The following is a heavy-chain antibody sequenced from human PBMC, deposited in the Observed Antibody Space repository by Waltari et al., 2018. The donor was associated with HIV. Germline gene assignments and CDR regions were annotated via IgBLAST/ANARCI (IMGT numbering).Heavy chain of an antibody. Sequence: SWIRQPAGKGLEWIGRIYTSGSTNYNPSLKSRVTMSVDTSKNQFSLKLSSVTAADTAVYYCARGGDYYGSGSHHYYYYGMDVWGQGTTVTVSS. J-gene: IGHJ6*02. CDR2: IYTSGST. D-gene: IGHD3-10*01. V-gene: IGHV4-4*07. CDR3: ARGGDYYGSGSHHYYYYGMDV.